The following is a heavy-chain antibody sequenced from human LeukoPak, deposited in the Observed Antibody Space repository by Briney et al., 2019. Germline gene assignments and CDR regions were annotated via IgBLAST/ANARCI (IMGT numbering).Heavy chain of an antibody. CDR1: GGSISSSNW. CDR2: IYHSGST. Sequence: TSETLSLTCAVSGGSISSSNWWSRVRPPPGKGLEWIGEIYHSGSTNYNPSLKSRVTISVDKSKNQFSLKLSSVTAADTAVYYCARLRYFDWSFDYWGRGTLVTVSS. D-gene: IGHD3-9*01. CDR3: ARLRYFDWSFDY. J-gene: IGHJ4*02. V-gene: IGHV4-4*02.